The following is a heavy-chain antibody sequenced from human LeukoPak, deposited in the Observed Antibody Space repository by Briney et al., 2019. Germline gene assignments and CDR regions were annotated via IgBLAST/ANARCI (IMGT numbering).Heavy chain of an antibody. V-gene: IGHV3-30*01. D-gene: IGHD2-15*01. CDR3: ARGSRDMTSPFDY. Sequence: DSVKGRFTISRDNSKNTLYLQMNSLRAEDTAVYYCARGSRDMTSPFDYWGQGTLVTVSS. J-gene: IGHJ4*02.